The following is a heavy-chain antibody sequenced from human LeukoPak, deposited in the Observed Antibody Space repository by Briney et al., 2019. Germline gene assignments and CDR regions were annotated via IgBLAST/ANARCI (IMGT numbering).Heavy chain of an antibody. J-gene: IGHJ4*02. D-gene: IGHD2-15*01. V-gene: IGHV3-30-3*01. CDR2: ISYDGSNK. CDR3: ARDSYCSGGSCYSFFDY. Sequence: GRSLRLSCAASGFTFSSYAMHWVRQAPGKGLEWVAVISYDGSNKYYADSVKGRFTISRDNSKNTLYLQMNSLRAEDTAVYYCARDSYCSGGSCYSFFDYWGQGTLVTVSS. CDR1: GFTFSSYA.